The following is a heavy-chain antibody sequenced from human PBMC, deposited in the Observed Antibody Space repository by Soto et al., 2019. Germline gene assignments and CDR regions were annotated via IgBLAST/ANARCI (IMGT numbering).Heavy chain of an antibody. J-gene: IGHJ4*02. V-gene: IGHV3-23*01. CDR2: VSNSGDRT. Sequence: DVLLLESAGGLVQPGGSLRLSCAASGFTFSTYAMSWVRQAPGEGLEWVATVSNSGDRTYYADSVKGRFTISRDNSKNTVYLQMSSLRPEDTAVYYCAKDLGSIHFEYWGQGTLVAVSS. CDR1: GFTFSTYA. D-gene: IGHD3-10*01. CDR3: AKDLGSIHFEY.